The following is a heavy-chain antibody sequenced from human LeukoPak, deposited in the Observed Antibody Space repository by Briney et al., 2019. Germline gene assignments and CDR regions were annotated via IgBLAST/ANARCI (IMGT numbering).Heavy chain of an antibody. CDR2: IKGNGDTT. Sequence: GGSLRLSCAASGFTFSSYALSWVRQAPGKGLEWVSLIKGNGDTTYTDSVKGRFIISRDNSKNSLYLQINSLRTEDTALYYCAKDTGSGWSFDYWGLGTLVTVSS. CDR1: GFTFSSYA. D-gene: IGHD6-19*01. V-gene: IGHV3-43*02. J-gene: IGHJ4*02. CDR3: AKDTGSGWSFDY.